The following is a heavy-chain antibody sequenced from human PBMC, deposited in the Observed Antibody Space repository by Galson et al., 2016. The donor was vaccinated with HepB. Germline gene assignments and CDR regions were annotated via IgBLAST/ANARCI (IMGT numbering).Heavy chain of an antibody. CDR2: INPSGGDT. CDR3: ARDPHLYDFWSGPPKGYGMDV. Sequence: SVKVSCKASGYTFTNYYIHWVRQAPGQGLEWMGIINPSGGDTSYSQNFQGRVTMARDTSTSTVYMELSSLISDDTAVYYCARDPHLYDFWSGPPKGYGMDVWGQGTTVTVSS. D-gene: IGHD3-3*01. J-gene: IGHJ6*02. V-gene: IGHV1-46*01. CDR1: GYTFTNYY.